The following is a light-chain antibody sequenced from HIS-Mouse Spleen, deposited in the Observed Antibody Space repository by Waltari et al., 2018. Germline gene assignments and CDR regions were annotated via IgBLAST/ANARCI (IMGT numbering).Light chain of an antibody. V-gene: IGLV7-46*01. CDR2: DTS. CDR3: LLSYSGARYAV. Sequence: QAVVTQEPSLTVSPGGTVTLTCGSSTGAVTSGHYPYWFQQKPGQAPRTLMYDTSNKHSWTPARFSGSLLGGKAALTLSGAQPEDEAEYYCLLSYSGARYAVFGGGTKLTVL. J-gene: IGLJ2*01. CDR1: TGAVTSGHY.